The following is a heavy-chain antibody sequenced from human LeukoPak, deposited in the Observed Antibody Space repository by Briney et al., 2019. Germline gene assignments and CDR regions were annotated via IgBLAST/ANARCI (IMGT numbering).Heavy chain of an antibody. Sequence: GGSLRLSCAASGFTFSSYWMNWVRRAPGKGLEWVANIKRDGNEKNYVDSVKGRFSISRDNAKNSLYLQMDSLRAEDTAVYYCAKEGAYPIITYDSWGQGALVTVSS. CDR3: AKEGAYPIITYDS. J-gene: IGHJ5*01. V-gene: IGHV3-7*01. CDR1: GFTFSSYW. D-gene: IGHD3-10*01. CDR2: IKRDGNEK.